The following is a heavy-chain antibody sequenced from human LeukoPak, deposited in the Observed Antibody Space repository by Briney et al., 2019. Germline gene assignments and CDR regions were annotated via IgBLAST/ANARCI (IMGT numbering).Heavy chain of an antibody. CDR2: IHYSGST. V-gene: IGHV4-38-2*01. D-gene: IGHD3-16*01. J-gene: IGHJ4*02. Sequence: SETLSLTCAVAGYSISTGNHWGWIRHSPEKGLEWIGSIHYSGSTLYNPSLKSRVTISIDASKNQFSLRLNSVTAADTAVYYCASLGGYQNGNFDFWGQGTLVTVSS. CDR3: ASLGGYQNGNFDF. CDR1: GYSISTGNH.